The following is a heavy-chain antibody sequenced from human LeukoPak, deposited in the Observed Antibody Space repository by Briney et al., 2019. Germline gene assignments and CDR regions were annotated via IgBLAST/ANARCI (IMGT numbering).Heavy chain of an antibody. CDR3: EGYDYGGKFDY. CDR2: INPPFGPA. Sequence: SLKDSCKASGYTFTSYYTQWVRRDPGKGLEWMAWINPPFGPANYAQKFQGRVTMTADDSTGAASMKLRRRGCEGKAFDDCEGYDYGGKFDYWGQGTLVTVSS. D-gene: IGHD4-23*01. CDR1: GYTFTSYY. J-gene: IGHJ4*02. V-gene: IGHV1-69*13.